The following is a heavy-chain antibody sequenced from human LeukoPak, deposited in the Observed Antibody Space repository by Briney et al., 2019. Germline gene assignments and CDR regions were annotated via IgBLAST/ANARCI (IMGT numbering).Heavy chain of an antibody. CDR2: ISGSGGST. D-gene: IGHD3-10*01. Sequence: SGGSLRLSCAASGFTFSRNGMTWVRQTPGKGLEWVSAISGSGGSTYYADSVKGRFTISRDNAKNSMSLQVNSLRAEDTAVYYCARGPNGWFGELSVWGLGTLVTVSS. V-gene: IGHV3-23*01. CDR3: ARGPNGWFGELSV. CDR1: GFTFSRNG. J-gene: IGHJ4*02.